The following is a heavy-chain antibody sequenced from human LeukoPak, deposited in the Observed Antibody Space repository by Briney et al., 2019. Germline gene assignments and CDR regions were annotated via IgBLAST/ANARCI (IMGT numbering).Heavy chain of an antibody. J-gene: IGHJ3*02. V-gene: IGHV3-20*01. CDR2: INWNGGST. Sequence: PGGSLRLSCAASGFTFDDYGMSWVRRAPGKGLEWVSGINWNGGSTGYADSVKGRFTISRDNAKNSLYLQMNSLRAEDTALYHCARAVYYDFWSGSPDDAFDIWGQGTMVTVSS. CDR3: ARAVYYDFWSGSPDDAFDI. CDR1: GFTFDDYG. D-gene: IGHD3-3*01.